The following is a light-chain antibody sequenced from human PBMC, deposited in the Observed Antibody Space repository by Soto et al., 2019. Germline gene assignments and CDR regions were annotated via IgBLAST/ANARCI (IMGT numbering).Light chain of an antibody. CDR3: QQYGRSLWT. J-gene: IGKJ1*01. Sequence: ERVMTQSPATLSVSPGERATLSCRASQSVSNNIYLAWYQQKPGQAPRLLIYGASSRATDIPDRFSGSGSGTDFTLTISRLEPEDFAVYYCQQYGRSLWTFGQGTKVDIK. CDR2: GAS. CDR1: QSVSNNIY. V-gene: IGKV3-20*01.